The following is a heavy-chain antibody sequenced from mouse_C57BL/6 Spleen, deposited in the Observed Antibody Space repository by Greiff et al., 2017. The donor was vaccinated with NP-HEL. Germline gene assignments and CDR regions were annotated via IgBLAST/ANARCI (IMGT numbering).Heavy chain of an antibody. CDR1: GYAFTNYL. J-gene: IGHJ4*01. CDR3: AGRGYYFNCYAMDY. CDR2: INPGSGGT. D-gene: IGHD1-1*01. V-gene: IGHV1-54*01. Sequence: QVQLQQSGAELVRPGTSVKVSCKASGYAFTNYLIEWVKQRPGQGLEWIGVINPGSGGTNYNEKFKGKATLTVDKSSSTAYMQLSSLTSEDSAVYFYAGRGYYFNCYAMDYWGQGTSVTVSS.